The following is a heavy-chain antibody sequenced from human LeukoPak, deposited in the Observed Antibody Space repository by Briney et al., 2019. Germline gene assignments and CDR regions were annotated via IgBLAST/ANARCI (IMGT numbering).Heavy chain of an antibody. Sequence: PGGSLRLSCAASGFTFSSYAMSWVRQAPGKGLEWVSALSGGGVSTYYADSVKGRFTISRDNSKNTLYLQMNSLRAEDTAVYYCAKKGSSWYYFDSWGQGTLVTVSS. CDR3: AKKGSSWYYFDS. V-gene: IGHV3-23*01. D-gene: IGHD6-13*01. CDR2: LSGGGVST. CDR1: GFTFSSYA. J-gene: IGHJ4*02.